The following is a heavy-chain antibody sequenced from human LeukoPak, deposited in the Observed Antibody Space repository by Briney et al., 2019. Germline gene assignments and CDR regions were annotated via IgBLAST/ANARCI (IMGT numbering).Heavy chain of an antibody. Sequence: ASVKVSCKASGYTFTGYYMHWVRQAPGQGLEWMGWINPSGGTTIYAQKFQGRVTMTRDMSTSTVYMELSSLRSEDTAVYYCARCDHFEVAATRDWYFSLWGRGTLVTVSS. V-gene: IGHV1-46*01. D-gene: IGHD2-15*01. CDR3: ARCDHFEVAATRDWYFSL. J-gene: IGHJ2*01. CDR2: INPSGGTT. CDR1: GYTFTGYY.